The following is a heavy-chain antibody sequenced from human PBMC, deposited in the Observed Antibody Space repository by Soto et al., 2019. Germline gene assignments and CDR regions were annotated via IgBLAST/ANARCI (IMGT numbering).Heavy chain of an antibody. CDR2: FHYSGGT. CDR3: ARHAIGGNYNWFDS. J-gene: IGHJ5*01. CDR1: GDLISSYY. V-gene: IGHV4-59*08. Sequence: SETLSLTCTVSGDLISSYYCSWIRQPPGKGLEWIGYFHYSGGTNYNPSLKSRVTIIEDMPKNQFSLKLNSVTAADTAVYYCARHAIGGNYNWFDSWGQGTLVTSPQ. D-gene: IGHD1-26*01.